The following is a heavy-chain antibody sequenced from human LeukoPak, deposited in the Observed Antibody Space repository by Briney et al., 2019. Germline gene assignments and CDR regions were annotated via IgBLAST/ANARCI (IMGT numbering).Heavy chain of an antibody. CDR1: GFTFSSYG. Sequence: GGSLRLSCAASGFTFSSYGMHCVRQAPGKGREWVAVISYDGSNKYYADSVKGRFTISRDNSKNTLYLQMNSLRAAVTAVYYSENVNFLFRKRLYCSSTSSPIHGMDVWGQGTTVTVSS. D-gene: IGHD2-2*01. V-gene: IGHV3-30*18. CDR3: ENVNFLFRKRLYCSSTSSPIHGMDV. CDR2: ISYDGSNK. J-gene: IGHJ6*02.